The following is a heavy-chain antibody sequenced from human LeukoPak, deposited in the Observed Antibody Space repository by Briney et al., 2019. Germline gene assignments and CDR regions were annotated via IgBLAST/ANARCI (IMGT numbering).Heavy chain of an antibody. V-gene: IGHV3-53*05. D-gene: IGHD1-26*01. Sequence: GGSLRLSCAASGFTVSSNNNYMSWVRQAPGKGPEWVSVIYTGDRIDYADSVKGRFTISRDNSKNTMYLQMNSLRAEDTAVYYCARGVRYSGSSSSYYFDYWGQGTLVTVSS. J-gene: IGHJ4*02. CDR2: IYTGDRI. CDR1: GFTVSSNNNY. CDR3: ARGVRYSGSSSSYYFDY.